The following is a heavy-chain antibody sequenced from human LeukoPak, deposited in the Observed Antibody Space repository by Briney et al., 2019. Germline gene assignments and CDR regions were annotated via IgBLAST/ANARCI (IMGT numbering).Heavy chain of an antibody. V-gene: IGHV3-23*01. CDR3: TTQVY. Sequence: GGSLRLSCATSGFTFSSYAMYWVRQAPGKGLEWVSGIFGSGGSTHYADSVKGRFTISRDNSKNTVYLQMNSLRTEDTAVYYCTTQVYWGQGTLVTVSS. CDR1: GFTFSSYA. CDR2: IFGSGGST. J-gene: IGHJ4*02. D-gene: IGHD1-14*01.